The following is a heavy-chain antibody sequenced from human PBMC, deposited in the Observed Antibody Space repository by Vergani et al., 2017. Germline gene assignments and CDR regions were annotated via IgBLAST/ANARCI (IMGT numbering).Heavy chain of an antibody. CDR2: IYTSGST. CDR3: ARAGGDCSSTSCYDYYYYYMDV. J-gene: IGHJ6*03. V-gene: IGHV4-4*09. Sequence: QVQLQESGPGLVKPSETLSLTCTVSGGSISSYYWSWIRQPPGKGLEWIGYIYTSGSTNYNPSLKSRVTISVDTSKNQFSLKLSSVTAADTAVYYCARAGGDCSSTSCYDYYYYYMDVWGKGTTVTVSS. D-gene: IGHD2-2*01. CDR1: GGSISSYY.